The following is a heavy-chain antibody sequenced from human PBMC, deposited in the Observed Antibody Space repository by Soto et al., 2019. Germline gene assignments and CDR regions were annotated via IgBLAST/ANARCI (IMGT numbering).Heavy chain of an antibody. CDR3: ARDLSYAFDY. V-gene: IGHV3-48*02. Sequence: EVQLVESGGXXVQPGGSLRLSCAASGFIFTSYSMNWVRQAPGKGLEWLSYIRIDSNHIGYADSVRGRFTISSDIAKNSLYLQMNSLRDEDTAVYYCARDLSYAFDYWGQGTLVTVSS. CDR1: GFIFTSYS. CDR2: IRIDSNHI. D-gene: IGHD1-26*01. J-gene: IGHJ4*02.